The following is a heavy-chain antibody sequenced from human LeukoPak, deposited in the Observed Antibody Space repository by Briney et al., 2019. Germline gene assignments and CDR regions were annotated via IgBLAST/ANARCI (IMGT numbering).Heavy chain of an antibody. CDR1: GYTFTSYA. J-gene: IGHJ4*02. CDR3: ARGVGHRGQEHSYVYYFDY. Sequence: ASVKVSCKASGYTFTSYAMNWVRQATGQGLEWMGWINPNSGNTDYAQKFQGRVTITRDTSISTAYMELSSLRSEDTAVYYCARGVGHRGQEHSYVYYFDYWGQGPLVTVSS. CDR2: INPNSGNT. V-gene: IGHV1-8*03. D-gene: IGHD5-18*01.